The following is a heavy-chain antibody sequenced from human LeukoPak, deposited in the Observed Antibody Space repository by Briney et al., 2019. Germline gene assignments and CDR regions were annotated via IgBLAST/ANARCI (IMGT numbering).Heavy chain of an antibody. D-gene: IGHD1-26*01. CDR3: ARHDPIVGTPDAFDI. CDR1: GGSISSYY. Sequence: SETLSLTCTVSGGSISSYYWSWIRQPPGKGLEWIAYIYYSGSTDYNPSLKSRVTISLDTSKNQFSLKLSSVTAADTAVCYCARHDPIVGTPDAFDIWGQGTMVTVSS. CDR2: IYYSGST. V-gene: IGHV4-59*08. J-gene: IGHJ3*02.